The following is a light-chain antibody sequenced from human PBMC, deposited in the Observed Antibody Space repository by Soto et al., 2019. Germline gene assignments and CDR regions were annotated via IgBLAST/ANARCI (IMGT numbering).Light chain of an antibody. J-gene: IGKJ5*01. CDR1: QSINND. CDR3: QQYGSSPTT. V-gene: IGKV3-20*01. CDR2: GAS. Sequence: EIVMTQSPATLSLSPGERATVSCRASQSINNDLGWYQQKPGQAPTLLIYGASSRATGIPDRFSGSGSGTDFTLTISRLENEDFAVYYCQQYGSSPTTFGQGTRLEIK.